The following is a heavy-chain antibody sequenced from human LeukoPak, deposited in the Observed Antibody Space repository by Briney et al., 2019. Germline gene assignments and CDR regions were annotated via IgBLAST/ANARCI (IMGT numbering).Heavy chain of an antibody. V-gene: IGHV3-21*01. CDR2: ISSSSSYI. J-gene: IGHJ4*02. CDR1: GFTFSSYS. Sequence: GGSLRLSCAASGFTFSSYSMNWVRQAPGKGLEWVSSISSSSSYIYYADSVKGLFTISRDNAKNSLYLQMNSLRAEDTAVYYCARVEGGRWYGYWGQGTLVTVSS. D-gene: IGHD4-23*01. CDR3: ARVEGGRWYGY.